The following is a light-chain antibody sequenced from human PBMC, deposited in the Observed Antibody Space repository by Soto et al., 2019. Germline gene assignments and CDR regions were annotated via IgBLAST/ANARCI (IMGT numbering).Light chain of an antibody. CDR2: DAS. Sequence: DIQMTQSPSTLSASVGDRVTITCRASQSISSWLAWYQQKPGKAPKLLIYDASSLESGVPSRFSGSGSGTEFTVTISSLQPDEFAAYYSTQYNSYSYTFGQGTNLEIK. V-gene: IGKV1-5*01. CDR3: TQYNSYSYT. J-gene: IGKJ2*01. CDR1: QSISSW.